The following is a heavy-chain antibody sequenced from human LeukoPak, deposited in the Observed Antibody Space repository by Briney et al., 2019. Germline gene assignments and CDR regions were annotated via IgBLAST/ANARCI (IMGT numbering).Heavy chain of an antibody. CDR2: ISSSSSYI. Sequence: PGGSLRLSCAASGFTFSSYSMNWVRQAPGKGLEWVSSISSSSSYIYYADSVKGRFTISRDNAKNSLYLQMNSLRAEDTAVYYCARDLKSDGYYYDSSATPRSPPDYWGQGTLVTVSS. J-gene: IGHJ4*02. CDR1: GFTFSSYS. CDR3: ARDLKSDGYYYDSSATPRSPPDY. V-gene: IGHV3-21*01. D-gene: IGHD3-22*01.